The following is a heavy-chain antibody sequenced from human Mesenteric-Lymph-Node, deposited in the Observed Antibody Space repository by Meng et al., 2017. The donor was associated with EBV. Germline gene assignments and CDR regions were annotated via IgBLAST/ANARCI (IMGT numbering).Heavy chain of an antibody. Sequence: QGQLQESGPGPVQPSQTLSLTCTVSSGAMNNDASYLTWVRQSPEKGLEWIGYIYSSGITYYNPSLKSRVSISTDTSINQFSLKLTSVTAADTAVYYCARDLGLAVAVYYFNYWGQGTLVTVSS. D-gene: IGHD6-19*01. J-gene: IGHJ4*02. CDR1: SGAMNNDASY. CDR2: IYSSGIT. V-gene: IGHV4-30-4*01. CDR3: ARDLGLAVAVYYFNY.